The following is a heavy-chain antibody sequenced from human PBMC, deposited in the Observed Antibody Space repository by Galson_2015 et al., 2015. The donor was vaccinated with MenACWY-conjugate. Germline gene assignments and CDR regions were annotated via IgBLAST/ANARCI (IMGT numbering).Heavy chain of an antibody. J-gene: IGHJ4*02. CDR2: INGAGTDT. V-gene: IGHV3-74*01. CDR3: VRSVVAAYGYFDY. Sequence: SLRLSCAASGFTFSSYWMHWVRQAPGKGLVWVSRINGAGTDTSYADSVKDRFTISRDNAKNTLYLQMNSLRDDDTAVYYCVRSVVAAYGYFDYWGQGTLVTVSS. D-gene: IGHD2-15*01. CDR1: GFTFSSYW.